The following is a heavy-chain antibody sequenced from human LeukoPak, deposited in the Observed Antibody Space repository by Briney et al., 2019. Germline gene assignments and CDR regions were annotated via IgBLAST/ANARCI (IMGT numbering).Heavy chain of an antibody. J-gene: IGHJ4*02. CDR3: ARHQGSSSSYNFDY. D-gene: IGHD6-6*01. Sequence: SETLSLTCTVSGGSISSSSYYWGWIRQPPGKGLEWIGTIYYSGSTYYNPSLKSRVTISVDTSKNQFSLKLSSVTAADTAVYYCARHQGSSSSYNFDYWGQGTLVTVSS. CDR2: IYYSGST. CDR1: GGSISSSSYY. V-gene: IGHV4-39*01.